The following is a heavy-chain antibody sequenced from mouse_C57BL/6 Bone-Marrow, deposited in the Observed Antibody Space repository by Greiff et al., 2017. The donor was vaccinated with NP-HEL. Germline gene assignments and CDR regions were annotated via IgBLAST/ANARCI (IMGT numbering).Heavy chain of an antibody. CDR1: GFSLTSYG. J-gene: IGHJ1*03. D-gene: IGHD1-1*01. V-gene: IGHV2-5*01. CDR3: AKSYGLYWYFDV. CDR2: IWRGGST. Sequence: VQLVESGPGLVQPSQSLSITCTVSGFSLTSYGVHWVRQSPGKGLEWLGVIWRGGSTDYNAAFMSRLSITKDNSKSQVFVKMNSLQADDTAIYYCAKSYGLYWYFDVWGTGTTVTVSS.